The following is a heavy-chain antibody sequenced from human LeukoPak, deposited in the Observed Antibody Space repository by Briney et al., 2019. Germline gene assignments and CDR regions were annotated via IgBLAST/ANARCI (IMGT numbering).Heavy chain of an antibody. J-gene: IGHJ5*02. CDR2: ISTSSSYI. Sequence: GGSLRLSCVASGFTFSTYSMTWVRQAPGKGLEWVSSISTSSSYIYYADSVKGRFTISRHNAKKSLYLQMNSLGAEDTAVYYCARERAGVAATNNWFDPWGQGTLVTVSS. CDR3: ARERAGVAATNNWFDP. CDR1: GFTFSTYS. V-gene: IGHV3-21*01. D-gene: IGHD2-15*01.